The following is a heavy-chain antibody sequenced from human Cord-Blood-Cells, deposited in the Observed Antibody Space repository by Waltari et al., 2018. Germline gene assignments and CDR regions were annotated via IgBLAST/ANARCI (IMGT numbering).Heavy chain of an antibody. CDR1: GSSISSGSY. CDR3: ARVLGAAAAGTHDAFDI. V-gene: IGHV4-38-2*02. CDR2: IYHSGST. Sequence: QVQLQESGPGLVKPSETLSLTCTVPGSSISSGSYSDWIRPPPGKGLEWIGSIYHSGSTYYNPSLKSRVTISVDTSKNQFSLKLSSVTAADTAVYYCARVLGAAAAGTHDAFDIWGQGTMVTVSS. J-gene: IGHJ3*02. D-gene: IGHD6-13*01.